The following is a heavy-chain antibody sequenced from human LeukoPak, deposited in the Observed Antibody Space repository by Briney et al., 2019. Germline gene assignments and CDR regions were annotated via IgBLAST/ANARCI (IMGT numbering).Heavy chain of an antibody. V-gene: IGHV4-61*02. J-gene: IGHJ5*02. CDR1: GGSISSGSYY. CDR3: ASVGGLTPTQPYYDYVWGTP. D-gene: IGHD3-16*01. CDR2: IYTSGST. Sequence: PSETLSLTCTVSGGSISSGSYYWSWIRQPAGTGLEWIGRIYTSGSTNYNPSLKSRVTISVDTSKNQFSLKLSSVTAADTAVYYCASVGGLTPTQPYYDYVWGTPWGQGTLVTVSS.